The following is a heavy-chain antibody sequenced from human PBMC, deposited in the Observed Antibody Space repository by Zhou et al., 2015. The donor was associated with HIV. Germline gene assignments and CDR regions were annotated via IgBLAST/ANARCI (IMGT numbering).Heavy chain of an antibody. CDR1: GYRFIGYY. CDR3: ATDDIGGYHSFNY. V-gene: IGHV1-2*02. Sequence: QVQLVQSGAEVKKPGASVRVSCKASGYRFIGYYLHWVRQAPGQGLEWMGWMNPKTGDTYYVQMFQGRVTMTRDTSINTAYMELSRLTYDDTAMYYCATDDIGGYHSFNYWGQGTLVSVSS. J-gene: IGHJ4*02. CDR2: MNPKTGDT. D-gene: IGHD3-22*01.